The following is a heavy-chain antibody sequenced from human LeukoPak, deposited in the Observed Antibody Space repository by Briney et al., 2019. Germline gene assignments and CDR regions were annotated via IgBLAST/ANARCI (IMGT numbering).Heavy chain of an antibody. V-gene: IGHV4-61*02. CDR2: IYTSGST. CDR1: GGSISSGSYY. CDR3: ARVPLYDFWSGYLPPYYYMDV. Sequence: SETLSLTCTVSGGSISSGSYYWSWIRQPAGTGLEWIGRIYTSGSTNYNPSLKSRVTISVDTSKNQFSLKLSSATAADTAVYYCARVPLYDFWSGYLPPYYYMDVWGKGTTVTVSS. D-gene: IGHD3-3*01. J-gene: IGHJ6*03.